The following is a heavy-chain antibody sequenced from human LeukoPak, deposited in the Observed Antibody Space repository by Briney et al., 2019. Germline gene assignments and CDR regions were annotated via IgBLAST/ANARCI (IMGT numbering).Heavy chain of an antibody. CDR2: INSDGSST. CDR3: AKAGPLFQWLVTWFDP. Sequence: GGSLRLSCAASGFTFSSYWMHWVRQAPGKGLVWVSRINSDGSSTSYADSVKGRFTISRDNAKNTLYLQMNSLRAEDTALYYCAKAGPLFQWLVTWFDPWGQGTLVTVSS. J-gene: IGHJ5*02. CDR1: GFTFSSYW. V-gene: IGHV3-74*01. D-gene: IGHD6-19*01.